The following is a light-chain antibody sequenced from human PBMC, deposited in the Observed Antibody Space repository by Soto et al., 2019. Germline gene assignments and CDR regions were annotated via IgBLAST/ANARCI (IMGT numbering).Light chain of an antibody. Sequence: QSALTQPASVSGSPGQSITISCTGSSSYVGGYNLVSWYQQHPGKAPKVMIYEGTKRPSGVSNRFSGSKSGNTASLTISGLQAEDEADYYCCSYAGSSTVVFGGGTKLTVL. V-gene: IGLV2-23*01. J-gene: IGLJ2*01. CDR1: SSYVGGYNL. CDR3: CSYAGSSTVV. CDR2: EGT.